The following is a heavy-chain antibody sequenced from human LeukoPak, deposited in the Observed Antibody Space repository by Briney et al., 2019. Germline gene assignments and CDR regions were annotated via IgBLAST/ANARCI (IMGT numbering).Heavy chain of an antibody. Sequence: PGGSLRLSCAASGFIFNNYWLSWVRQAPGKGLEWVANIKKDGSEKYYPDSVKGRFTISRDNAKNSLYLQLNSLRADDTAIYYCARAQGYFDLWGQGTLVSVSS. J-gene: IGHJ4*02. CDR1: GFIFNNYW. V-gene: IGHV3-7*01. CDR2: IKKDGSEK. CDR3: ARAQGYFDL.